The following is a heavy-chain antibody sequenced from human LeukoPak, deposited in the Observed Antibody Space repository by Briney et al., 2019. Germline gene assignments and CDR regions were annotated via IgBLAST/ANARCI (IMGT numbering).Heavy chain of an antibody. J-gene: IGHJ4*02. Sequence: SETLSLTCTVSGASISSWYWSWIRQSPGKGLEWIGDIYGSGSTNYNPSLKSRVSMSTDTSKNQFSLKLNSVTAADTAVYYCARQTALVGYASGLGFNYWGQGTLVTVSS. V-gene: IGHV4-59*01. CDR3: ARQTALVGYASGLGFNY. D-gene: IGHD2-2*01. CDR2: IYGSGST. CDR1: GASISSWY.